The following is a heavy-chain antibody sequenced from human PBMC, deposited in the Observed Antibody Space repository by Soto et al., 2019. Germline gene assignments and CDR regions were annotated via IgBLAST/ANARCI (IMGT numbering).Heavy chain of an antibody. CDR1: QLTFSSYA. J-gene: IGHJ4*02. CDR2: ISSSSSTI. CDR3: ARDYYGSGSLLDY. D-gene: IGHD3-10*01. Sequence: PLRLSWTASQLTFSSYAMSLVLKNPVKGLEWVSYISSSSSTIYYADSVKGRFTISRDNAKNSLYLQMNSLRDEDTAVYYCARDYYGSGSLLDYWGQGTLVTVSS. V-gene: IGHV3-48*02.